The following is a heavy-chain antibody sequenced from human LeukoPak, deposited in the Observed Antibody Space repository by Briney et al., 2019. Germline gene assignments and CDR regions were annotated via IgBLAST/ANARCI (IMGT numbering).Heavy chain of an antibody. Sequence: GASAKASCKASGYTFTGYYVHWVRQAPGQGLEWMGWINPNSGDTNYAQKFQGRVTMTRDTSITTAYMELSRLRSDDTAVYYCARTYSRLSYFDYWGQGTLVTVSS. J-gene: IGHJ4*02. V-gene: IGHV1-2*02. D-gene: IGHD1-26*01. CDR3: ARTYSRLSYFDY. CDR2: INPNSGDT. CDR1: GYTFTGYY.